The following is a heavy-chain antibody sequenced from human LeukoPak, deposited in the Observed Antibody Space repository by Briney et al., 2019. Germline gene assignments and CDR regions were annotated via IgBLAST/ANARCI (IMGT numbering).Heavy chain of an antibody. CDR2: IYYSGST. D-gene: IGHD2-15*01. CDR1: GGSISSSSYY. J-gene: IGHJ3*02. V-gene: IGHV4-39*01. CDR3: ARSQFSGWSSPYDAFDI. Sequence: PSETLSLTCTVSGGSISSSSYYWGWIRQPPGKGLEWIGSIYYSGSTYYNPSLKSRVTISVDTSKNQFSLKLSSVTAADTAVYYCARSQFSGWSSPYDAFDIWGQGTMVTVSS.